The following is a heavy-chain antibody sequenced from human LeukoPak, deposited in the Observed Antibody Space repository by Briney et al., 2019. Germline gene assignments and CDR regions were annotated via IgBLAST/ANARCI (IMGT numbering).Heavy chain of an antibody. J-gene: IGHJ4*02. V-gene: IGHV1-69*13. CDR3: ARDAVTTRSSDY. Sequence: ASVTVSCKASGGTFSSYAISWVRQAPGQGLEWMGGIIPMFGTANYAQKFQGRVTITADESTSTAYMELSSLRSEDTAVYYCARDAVTTRSSDYWGQGTLVTVSS. CDR1: GGTFSSYA. D-gene: IGHD4-11*01. CDR2: IIPMFGTA.